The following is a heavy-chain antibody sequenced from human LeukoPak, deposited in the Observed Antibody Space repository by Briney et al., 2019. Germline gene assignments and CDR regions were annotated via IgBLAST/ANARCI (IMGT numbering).Heavy chain of an antibody. CDR1: GFTVSSNY. J-gene: IGHJ6*02. Sequence: GGSLRLSCAASGFTVSSNYMSWVRQAPGKGLEWVSVIYSGGSTYYADSVKGRFTISRDNSKNTLYLQMNSLRAEDTAVYYCARPMVRGVIDYYYGMDVWGQGTTVTVSS. V-gene: IGHV3-66*04. CDR3: ARPMVRGVIDYYYGMDV. D-gene: IGHD3-10*01. CDR2: IYSGGST.